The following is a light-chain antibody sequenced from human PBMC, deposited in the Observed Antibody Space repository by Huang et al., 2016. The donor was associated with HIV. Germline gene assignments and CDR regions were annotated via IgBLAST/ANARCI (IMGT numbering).Light chain of an antibody. Sequence: EIVMTQSPATLSVSPGERAILSCRASQNISRLAWYQQKSGQSPRLLIYDASSRATGNPARFSGSGSGTEVTLTVSSLQSEDFALYYCQQYDDWPPWTFGPGTQVDIK. V-gene: IGKV3-15*01. CDR1: QNISR. CDR3: QQYDDWPPWT. J-gene: IGKJ1*01. CDR2: DAS.